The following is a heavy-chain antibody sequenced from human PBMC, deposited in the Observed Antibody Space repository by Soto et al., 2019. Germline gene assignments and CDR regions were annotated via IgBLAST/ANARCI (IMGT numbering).Heavy chain of an antibody. D-gene: IGHD3-22*01. CDR3: ARGWGYDSTDYYYAY. J-gene: IGHJ4*02. CDR1: GGSFHRHT. Sequence: QVQLVQSGAEVRKPGSSVRVSCKASGGSFHRHTISWVRQAPGQGLEWMGGIIPIFGTANHAQKFQGRVTIIADESTSTVYMELGSLRSDDTAIYYCARGWGYDSTDYYYAYWGQGTLVIVSS. V-gene: IGHV1-69*01. CDR2: IIPIFGTA.